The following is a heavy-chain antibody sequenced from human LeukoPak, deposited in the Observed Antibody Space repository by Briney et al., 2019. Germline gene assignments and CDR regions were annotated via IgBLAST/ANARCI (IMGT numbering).Heavy chain of an antibody. D-gene: IGHD4-17*01. J-gene: IGHJ4*02. CDR1: GFTFSSYA. CDR3: ARYYDDSGYYFDY. V-gene: IGHV3-23*01. CDR2: INTSGGST. Sequence: GESLRLSCAASGFTFSSYAMSWVRQAPGKGLEWVSGINTSGGSTAYADSVKGRFTISRDNAKNSLYLQMNSLRAEDTAVYYCARYYDDSGYYFDYWGQGTLLTVPS.